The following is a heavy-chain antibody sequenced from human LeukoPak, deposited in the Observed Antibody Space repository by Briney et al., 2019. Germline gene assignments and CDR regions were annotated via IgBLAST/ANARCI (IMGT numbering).Heavy chain of an antibody. CDR2: IRGSGPGSGSGT. CDR1: GFTFSDYP. D-gene: IGHD7-27*01. CDR3: ARDVNWGFDS. Sequence: GGSLRLSCAPSGFTFSDYPMNWVRQAPGKGLEWVSNIRGSGPGSGSGTYYAGSVKGRFIISRDNAKNSVYLQMNSLRVEDSAFYYCARDVNWGFDSWGQGAPVTVSS. V-gene: IGHV3-48*04. J-gene: IGHJ4*02.